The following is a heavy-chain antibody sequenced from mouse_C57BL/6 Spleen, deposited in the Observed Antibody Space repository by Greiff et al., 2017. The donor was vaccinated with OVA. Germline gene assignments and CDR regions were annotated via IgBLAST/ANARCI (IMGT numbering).Heavy chain of an antibody. Sequence: EVKLQESGPGLVKPSQSLSLTCSVTGYSITSGYYWNWIRQFPGNKLEWMGYISYDGSNNYNPSLKNRISITRDTSKNQFFLKLNSVTTEDTATYYCARGGGSSPFAYWGQGTLVTVSA. CDR3: ARGGGSSPFAY. V-gene: IGHV3-6*01. J-gene: IGHJ3*01. CDR1: GYSITSGYY. CDR2: ISYDGSN. D-gene: IGHD1-1*01.